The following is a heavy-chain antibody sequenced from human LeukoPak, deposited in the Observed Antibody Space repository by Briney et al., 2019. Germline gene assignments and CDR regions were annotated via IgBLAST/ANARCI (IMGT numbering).Heavy chain of an antibody. V-gene: IGHV3-23*01. J-gene: IGHJ4*02. CDR2: ISGSGGSS. CDR1: GFTFTNYA. D-gene: IGHD3-16*01. Sequence: GGSLRLSCAASGFTFTNYAMTWVRQVPGKGLEWVSHISGSGGSSYLVVSDKGRFTISRDNSKNTLYLQMNSLRAEDTAVYYCARLGRYADYWGQGTLFTVSS. CDR3: ARLGRYADY.